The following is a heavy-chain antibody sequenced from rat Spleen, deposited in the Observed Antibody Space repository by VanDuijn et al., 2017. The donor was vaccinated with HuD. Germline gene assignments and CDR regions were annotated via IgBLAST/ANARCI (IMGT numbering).Heavy chain of an antibody. CDR2: NSYDGIST. V-gene: IGHV5-7*01. J-gene: IGHJ3*01. Sequence: EVQLVESGGGLVQPGRSLKLSCAASGFTFSDYYMAWVRQAPTKGLEWVATNSYDGISTYYRDSVRGRFTISRENAKSTLYFLMDSLRSEDTATYYCVRQDTSGYSNWFAYWGQGTLVTVSS. CDR1: GFTFSDYY. CDR3: VRQDTSGYSNWFAY. D-gene: IGHD4-3*01.